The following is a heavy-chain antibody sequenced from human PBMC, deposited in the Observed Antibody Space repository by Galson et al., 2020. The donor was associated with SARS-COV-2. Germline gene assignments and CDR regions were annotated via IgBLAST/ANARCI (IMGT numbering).Heavy chain of an antibody. Sequence: SVKVSCKASGGTFSSYTISWVRQAPGQGREWMGRIIPILGIANYAQKFQGRVTITADKSTSTAYMELSSLRSEDTAVYYCARDHPVTTAPSGYYYGMDVWGQGTTVTVSS. CDR2: IIPILGIA. J-gene: IGHJ6*02. CDR1: GGTFSSYT. CDR3: ARDHPVTTAPSGYYYGMDV. V-gene: IGHV1-69*04. D-gene: IGHD4-4*01.